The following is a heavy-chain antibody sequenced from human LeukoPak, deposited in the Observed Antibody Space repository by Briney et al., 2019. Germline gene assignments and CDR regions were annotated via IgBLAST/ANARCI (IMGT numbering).Heavy chain of an antibody. CDR2: IYSGGST. J-gene: IGHJ6*02. Sequence: GGSLRLSCAASGFTVSSNYMSWVRQAPGKGLEWVSVIYSGGSTYYAGSVKGRFTISRDNSKNTLYLQMNSLRAEDTAVYYCARDRIAVADYYYYYGMDVWGQGTTVTVSS. CDR1: GFTVSSNY. V-gene: IGHV3-53*01. D-gene: IGHD6-19*01. CDR3: ARDRIAVADYYYYYGMDV.